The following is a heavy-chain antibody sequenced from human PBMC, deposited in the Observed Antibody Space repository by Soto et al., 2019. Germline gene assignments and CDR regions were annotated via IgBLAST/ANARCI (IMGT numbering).Heavy chain of an antibody. V-gene: IGHV1-2*02. CDR2: INPNSGGT. D-gene: IGHD2-2*01. J-gene: IGHJ4*02. CDR3: ARDPFGIVVAPAAI. Sequence: VASVKVSCKASGYTFTGYYMHWVRQAPGQGLEWMGWINPNSGGTNYAQKFQGRVTMTRDTSISTAYMELSRLRSDDTAVYYCARDPFGIVVAPAAIWGQGTLVTVSS. CDR1: GYTFTGYY.